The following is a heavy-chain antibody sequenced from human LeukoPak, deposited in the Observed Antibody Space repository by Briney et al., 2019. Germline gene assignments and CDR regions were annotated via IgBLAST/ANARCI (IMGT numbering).Heavy chain of an antibody. Sequence: GGSLRLSCAASGFTFSSYAMSWVRQAPGKGLEWVSTISGSGGSTYYADSVKGRFTISRDNSKNTVLLQMDSLRAEDTAVYYCAKDSTITTYYYYYGMDVWGHGTTVTVSS. CDR2: ISGSGGST. D-gene: IGHD4-11*01. CDR3: AKDSTITTYYYYYGMDV. V-gene: IGHV3-23*01. J-gene: IGHJ6*02. CDR1: GFTFSSYA.